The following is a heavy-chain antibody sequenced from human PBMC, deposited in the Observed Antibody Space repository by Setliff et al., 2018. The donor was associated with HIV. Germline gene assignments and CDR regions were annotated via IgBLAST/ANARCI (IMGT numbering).Heavy chain of an antibody. CDR3: VRVAVTGRGLAY. D-gene: IGHD6-19*01. CDR1: GYTFTAYY. CDR2: INPRNGAT. V-gene: IGHV1-2*02. J-gene: IGHJ4*02. Sequence: ASVKVSCKASGYTFTAYYLHWVRQAPGQGPEWMAWINPRNGATTYAQEFQGRVTVTRDTSIGTVYLDLTRLTSDDTAIYYCVRVAVTGRGLAYWGQGTRVTVSS.